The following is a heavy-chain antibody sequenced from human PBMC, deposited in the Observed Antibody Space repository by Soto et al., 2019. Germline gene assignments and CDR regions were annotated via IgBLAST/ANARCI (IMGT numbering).Heavy chain of an antibody. D-gene: IGHD5-18*01. Sequence: SDTLSLTCTVSGGSISSGGYYWSWIRQHPGKGLEWIGYIYYSGSTYYNPSLKSRVTISVDTSKNQFSLKLSSVTAADTAVYYCARGGIQLSYAFDYWGQGIQVTVSS. CDR3: ARGGIQLSYAFDY. V-gene: IGHV4-31*03. J-gene: IGHJ4*02. CDR1: GGSISSGGYY. CDR2: IYYSGST.